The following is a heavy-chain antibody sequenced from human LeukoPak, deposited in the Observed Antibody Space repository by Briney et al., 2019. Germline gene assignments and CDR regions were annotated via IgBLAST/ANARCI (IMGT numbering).Heavy chain of an antibody. CDR3: ARGSLLILRFLEWEPINWFDP. J-gene: IGHJ5*02. CDR1: GGTFSSYA. D-gene: IGHD3-3*01. Sequence: SVKVSCKASGGTFSSYAISWVRQAPGQGLEWMGGIIPIFGTANYAQKFQGRVTITADESTSTAYMELSSLRSEDTAVYYCARGSLLILRFLEWEPINWFDPWGQGTLVTVSS. CDR2: IIPIFGTA. V-gene: IGHV1-69*01.